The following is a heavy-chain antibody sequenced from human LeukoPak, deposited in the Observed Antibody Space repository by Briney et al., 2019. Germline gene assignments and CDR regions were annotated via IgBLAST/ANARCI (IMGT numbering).Heavy chain of an antibody. CDR2: IKSKADGGTA. Sequence: GGSLRLSCAASGFTFNDVRMSWVRQAPGKGLDWVGHIKSKADGGTADFAAPVKGRFTISRDDSKNTLYLQINSLKTEDTAVYYCATDYGSGFFFDYWGQGTLVTVSS. CDR3: ATDYGSGFFFDY. V-gene: IGHV3-15*01. D-gene: IGHD3-10*01. CDR1: GFTFNDVR. J-gene: IGHJ4*02.